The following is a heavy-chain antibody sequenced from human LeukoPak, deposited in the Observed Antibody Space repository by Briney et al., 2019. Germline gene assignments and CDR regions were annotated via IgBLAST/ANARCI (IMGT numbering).Heavy chain of an antibody. V-gene: IGHV3-74*01. CDR3: ARGGTSGSLIY. D-gene: IGHD1-26*01. J-gene: IGHJ4*02. CDR1: GFTFSSYW. CDR2: VNSDGSST. Sequence: GGSLRLSCSASGFTFSSYWMHWVRQAPGKGLVWVSRVNSDGSSTGYADSVKGRFTSSRDNAKNTLYLQMSSLRAEDTGVYYCARGGTSGSLIYWGQGTLVTVSS.